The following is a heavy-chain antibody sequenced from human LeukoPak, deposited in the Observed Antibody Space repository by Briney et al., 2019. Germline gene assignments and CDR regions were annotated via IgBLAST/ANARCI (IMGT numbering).Heavy chain of an antibody. CDR2: ISSSSSYI. D-gene: IGHD6-19*01. V-gene: IGHV3-21*01. CDR1: GFTFSSYS. CDR3: ARELAGDSSGCFDY. Sequence: GGSLRLSCAASGFTFSSYSMNWVRQAPGKGLEWVSSISSSSSYIYYADSVEGRFTISRDNAKNSLYLQMNSLRAEDTAVYYCARELAGDSSGCFDYWGQGTLVTVSS. J-gene: IGHJ4*02.